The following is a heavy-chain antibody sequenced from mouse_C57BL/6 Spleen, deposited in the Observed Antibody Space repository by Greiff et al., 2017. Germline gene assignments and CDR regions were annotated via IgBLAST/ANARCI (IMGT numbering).Heavy chain of an antibody. CDR1: GFTFSNYW. J-gene: IGHJ2*01. D-gene: IGHD1-1*01. Sequence: EVKLEESGGGLVQPGGSMKLSCVASGFTFSNYWMNWVRQSPGQGLEWVAQIRLKSDNYDSNYAESGKGRFTISREDSNSSVYLQMNNLRAEDTGIYYCARNVSSYWDYWGQGTTLTVSS. V-gene: IGHV6-3*01. CDR2: IRLKSDNYDS. CDR3: ARNVSSYWDY.